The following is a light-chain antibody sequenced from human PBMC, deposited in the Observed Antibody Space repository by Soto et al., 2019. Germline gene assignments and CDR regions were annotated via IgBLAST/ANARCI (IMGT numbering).Light chain of an antibody. J-gene: IGKJ4*01. V-gene: IGKV3-20*01. Sequence: EIVLTQSPGTLSLSPGERATLSCRASQSVSSDYLAWYQQKPGRTPKVLIYRASSRATGIPDRFSGSGSGTDFTLTISRLEPEDFATYYCQQSYSTPPTFGGGTKVEIK. CDR3: QQSYSTPPT. CDR2: RAS. CDR1: QSVSSDY.